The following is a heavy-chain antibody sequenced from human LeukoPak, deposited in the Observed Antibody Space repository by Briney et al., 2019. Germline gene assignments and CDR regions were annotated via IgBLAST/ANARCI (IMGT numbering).Heavy chain of an antibody. J-gene: IGHJ4*02. V-gene: IGHV3-49*04. Sequence: GGSPRLSCTASGFTFGDYAMSWVRQAPGKGLEWVGFIRSKAYGGTTEYAASVKGRFTISRDDSKSIAYLQMNSLKTEDTAVYYCTRDLDYYDSSGYFDYWGQGTLVTVSS. CDR1: GFTFGDYA. CDR2: IRSKAYGGTT. CDR3: TRDLDYYDSSGYFDY. D-gene: IGHD3-22*01.